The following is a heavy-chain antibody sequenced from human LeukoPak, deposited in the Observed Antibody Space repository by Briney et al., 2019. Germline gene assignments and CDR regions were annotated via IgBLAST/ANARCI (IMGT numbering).Heavy chain of an antibody. D-gene: IGHD2-2*01. V-gene: IGHV3-23*01. Sequence: GGSLRLSCAASGFTFSSYAMSWVRQAPGKGLEWVSAISGSGGSTYYADSVKGRFTISRDNSKNTLYLQMNSLRAEDTAVCYCAKGLVVVVPANWFDPWGQGTLVTVSS. J-gene: IGHJ5*02. CDR3: AKGLVVVVPANWFDP. CDR1: GFTFSSYA. CDR2: ISGSGGST.